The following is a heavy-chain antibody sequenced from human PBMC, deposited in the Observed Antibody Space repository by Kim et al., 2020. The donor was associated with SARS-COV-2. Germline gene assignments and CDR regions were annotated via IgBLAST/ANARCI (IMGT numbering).Heavy chain of an antibody. CDR3: ARDPKPYYFDY. Sequence: NAYAVSEKSRITITPDTSKNQFSLQLNSVTPEDTAVYYCARDPKPYYFDYWGQGTLVTVSS. V-gene: IGHV6-1*01. CDR2: N. J-gene: IGHJ4*02.